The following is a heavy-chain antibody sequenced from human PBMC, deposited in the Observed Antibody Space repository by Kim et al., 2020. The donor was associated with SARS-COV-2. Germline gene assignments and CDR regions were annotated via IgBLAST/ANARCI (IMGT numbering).Heavy chain of an antibody. V-gene: IGHV3-74*01. CDR3: ASESSTYAFAFDF. J-gene: IGHJ3*01. Sequence: GGSLRLSCAASGFTFSSYWVDWVRQAPGKGLVWVSRIKTDGSSTSYADSVKGRSTISRDNAKNTLYLQINSLRAEDTAVYYCASESSTYAFAFDFWGQGTMVTVSS. CDR1: GFTFSSYW. CDR2: IKTDGSST. D-gene: IGHD2-2*01.